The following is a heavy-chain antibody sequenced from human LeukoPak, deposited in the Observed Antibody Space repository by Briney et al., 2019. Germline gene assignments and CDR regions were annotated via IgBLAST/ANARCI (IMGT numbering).Heavy chain of an antibody. CDR3: AREDYGDYDGNYYYYYMDV. Sequence: ASVKVSCKASGYTFTSYDINWVRQATGQGLEWMGWMNPNSGNTGYAQKFQGRVTMTTDTSTSTAYMELRSLRSDDTAVYYCAREDYGDYDGNYYYYYMDVWGKGTTATVSS. J-gene: IGHJ6*03. CDR2: MNPNSGNT. D-gene: IGHD4-17*01. CDR1: GYTFTSYD. V-gene: IGHV1-8*01.